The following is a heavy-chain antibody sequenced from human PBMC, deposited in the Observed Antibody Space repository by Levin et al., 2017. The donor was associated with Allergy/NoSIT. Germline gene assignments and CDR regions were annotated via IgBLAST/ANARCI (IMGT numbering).Heavy chain of an antibody. D-gene: IGHD2-2*02. J-gene: IGHJ6*02. CDR3: ASRTEGFDCSSTSCYTGGYYYYGMDV. CDR1: GFTFSSYS. Sequence: GGSLRLSCAASGFTFSSYSMNWVRQAPGKGLEWVSSISSSSSYIYYADSVKGRFTISRDNAKNSLYLQMNSLRAEDTAVYYCASRTEGFDCSSTSCYTGGYYYYGMDVWGQGPTVTVSS. CDR2: ISSSSSYI. V-gene: IGHV3-21*01.